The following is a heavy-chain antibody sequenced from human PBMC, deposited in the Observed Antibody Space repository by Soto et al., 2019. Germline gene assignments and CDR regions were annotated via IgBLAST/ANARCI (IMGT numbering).Heavy chain of an antibody. J-gene: IGHJ4*02. Sequence: GGSLRLSCAASGFTFSSYGMHWVRQAPGEGLEWVAVIWYDGSNKYYADSVKGRFTISRDNSKKTVYLQMNSLRAEDTAVYYCARDHIALDYWGQGTQVTVSS. CDR2: IWYDGSNK. V-gene: IGHV3-33*08. CDR1: GFTFSSYG. CDR3: ARDHIALDY. D-gene: IGHD6-13*01.